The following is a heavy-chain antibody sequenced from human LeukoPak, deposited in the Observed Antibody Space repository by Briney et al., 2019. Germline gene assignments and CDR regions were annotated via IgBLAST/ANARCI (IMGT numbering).Heavy chain of an antibody. V-gene: IGHV4-59*08. CDR1: GGSISSYY. D-gene: IGHD2-15*01. Sequence: PSETLSLTCTVSGGSISSYYWSWIRQPPGKGLEWIGYIYYSGSTNYNPSLKSRVTISVDTSKNQFSLNLSSVTAADTAVYYCARHTLVADSSFDYWGRGTLVTVSS. CDR3: ARHTLVADSSFDY. CDR2: IYYSGST. J-gene: IGHJ4*02.